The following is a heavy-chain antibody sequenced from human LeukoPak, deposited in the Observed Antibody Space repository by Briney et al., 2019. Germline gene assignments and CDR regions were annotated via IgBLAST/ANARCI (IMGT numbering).Heavy chain of an antibody. Sequence: QPGRSLRLSCAASGFTFSSYGMHWVRQAPGKGLEWVAVISYDGSNKYYADSVKGRFTISRDNSKNTLYLQMNSLRAEDTAVYYCAKTRWLQFVPHDYWGQGTLVTVSS. CDR3: AKTRWLQFVPHDY. D-gene: IGHD5-24*01. CDR2: ISYDGSNK. CDR1: GFTFSSYG. J-gene: IGHJ4*02. V-gene: IGHV3-30*18.